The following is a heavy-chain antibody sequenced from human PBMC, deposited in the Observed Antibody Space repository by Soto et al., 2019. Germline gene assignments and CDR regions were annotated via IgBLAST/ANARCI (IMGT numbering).Heavy chain of an antibody. J-gene: IGHJ5*02. CDR1: GYTFTNYG. CDR2: ISAYNGNT. V-gene: IGHV1-18*01. Sequence: VKVSCKASGYTFTNYGISWVRQAPGQGLEWMGWISAYNGNTKYAQKLQGRVTMTTDTSTSTAYMELRSLRSDDTAVYYCARGVGSGSYYNHYNWFDPWGQGTLVTVSS. CDR3: ARGVGSGSYYNHYNWFDP. D-gene: IGHD3-10*01.